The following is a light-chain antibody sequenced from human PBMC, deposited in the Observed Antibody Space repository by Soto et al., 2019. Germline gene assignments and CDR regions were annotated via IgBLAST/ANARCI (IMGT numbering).Light chain of an antibody. Sequence: DIQMTQSPSSLSASVGDRFTITCRVSQSISSYLNWYQQKPGKAPKLLIYKASTLKSGVPSRFSGSGSGTEFTLTISSLQPDDFATYYCQQYNSYSFGQGTKVDIK. J-gene: IGKJ1*01. V-gene: IGKV1-5*03. CDR2: KAS. CDR3: QQYNSYS. CDR1: QSISSY.